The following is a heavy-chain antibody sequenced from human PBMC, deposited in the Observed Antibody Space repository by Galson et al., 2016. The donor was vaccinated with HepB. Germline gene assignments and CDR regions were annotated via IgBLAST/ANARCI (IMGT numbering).Heavy chain of an antibody. CDR3: ARGKFDCSGGTCHYYGMDV. J-gene: IGHJ6*04. Sequence: PLRLSCAASGLTFSRCDMHWVRQATGKGLEWVSAIGTAGDTYYPGSVRGRFTISRENSKNSLYLQMNSLTAGDTAVYYCARGKFDCSGGTCHYYGMDVWGKGTTVTVSS. CDR1: GLTFSRCD. V-gene: IGHV3-13*01. D-gene: IGHD2-15*01. CDR2: IGTAGDT.